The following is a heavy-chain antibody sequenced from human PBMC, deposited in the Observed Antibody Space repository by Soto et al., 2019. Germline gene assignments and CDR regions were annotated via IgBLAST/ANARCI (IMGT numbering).Heavy chain of an antibody. CDR2: INPYNGNT. J-gene: IGHJ4*02. D-gene: IGHD1-26*01. CDR3: AGDAAVGLFDY. V-gene: IGHV1-18*01. Sequence: VASVKVSCKASGYTFTSYGISWVRQAPGQGLEWMGWINPYNGNTKYAQKLQGRVTMTTDTSTSTAYMELRSLRSDDTAVYYCAGDAAVGLFDYWGQGTLVTVSS. CDR1: GYTFTSYG.